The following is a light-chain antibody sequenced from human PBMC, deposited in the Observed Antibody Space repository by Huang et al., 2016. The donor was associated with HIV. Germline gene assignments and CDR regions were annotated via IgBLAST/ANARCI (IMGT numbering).Light chain of an antibody. Sequence: DIQMTQSPSSLSASVGDRVTITCRASQSINNYLHWYQQKPGKAPKLLIDTASSLQSGVPSRFSGSGSGTDFTLTISSLQLEDFATYYCQQSYSSLTFGGGTKVEIK. CDR3: QQSYSSLT. V-gene: IGKV1-39*01. CDR1: QSINNY. J-gene: IGKJ4*01. CDR2: TAS.